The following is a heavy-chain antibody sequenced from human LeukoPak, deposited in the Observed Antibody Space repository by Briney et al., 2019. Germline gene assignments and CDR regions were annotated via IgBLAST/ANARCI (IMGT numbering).Heavy chain of an antibody. CDR3: AKIPYEYNSGWYAAFDI. CDR2: ISSSGSTI. Sequence: GGSLRLSCAASGFTFSDYYMSWIRQAPGKGLEWVSYISSSGSTIYYADSVQGRFTISRDDSKNTLFLQMNGLRDEDTAIYYCAKIPYEYNSGWYAAFDIWGQGTMVTVSS. CDR1: GFTFSDYY. V-gene: IGHV3-11*01. J-gene: IGHJ3*02. D-gene: IGHD6-19*01.